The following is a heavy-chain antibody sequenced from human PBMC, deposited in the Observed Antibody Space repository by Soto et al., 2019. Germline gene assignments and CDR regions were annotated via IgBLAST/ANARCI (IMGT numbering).Heavy chain of an antibody. V-gene: IGHV3-74*01. D-gene: IGHD3-16*01. Sequence: EVQLVESGGGLVQPGGSLRLSCAASGLDFSNTWMHWVRQPPGKGLVWVSHINSDGSTTTFADSVKGRFTISRDNAKNTVYLQMNSLRAEDTAVYYCTIDWSYASASWGQGTLVTVSS. CDR3: TIDWSYASAS. J-gene: IGHJ5*02. CDR1: GLDFSNTW. CDR2: INSDGSTT.